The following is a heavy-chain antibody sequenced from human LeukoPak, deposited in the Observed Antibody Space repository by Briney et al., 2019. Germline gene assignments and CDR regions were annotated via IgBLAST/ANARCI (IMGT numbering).Heavy chain of an antibody. CDR3: ARDPGKDVVPAATNYYYYMDV. D-gene: IGHD2-2*01. V-gene: IGHV1-2*02. CDR1: GYTFTGYY. J-gene: IGHJ6*03. Sequence: ASVTVSCKASGYTFTGYYMHWVRQAPGQGLEWMGWINPNSGGTNYAQKFQGSVTMTRDTSISPAYMQLSRLRSDDTAVYYCARDPGKDVVPAATNYYYYMDVWGKGTTVTVSS. CDR2: INPNSGGT.